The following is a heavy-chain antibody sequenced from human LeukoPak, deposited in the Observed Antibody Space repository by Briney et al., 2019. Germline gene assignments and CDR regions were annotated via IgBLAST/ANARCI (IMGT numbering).Heavy chain of an antibody. Sequence: SETLSLTCTVSGGSISSYYWSWIRQPAGKGLEWIGRTYTSGSTNYNPSLKSRVTMSVDTSKNQFSLKLSSVTAADTAVYYCARVSGRYYDSSGYPDFDYWGQGTLVTVSS. J-gene: IGHJ4*02. V-gene: IGHV4-4*07. CDR2: TYTSGST. CDR3: ARVSGRYYDSSGYPDFDY. CDR1: GGSISSYY. D-gene: IGHD3-22*01.